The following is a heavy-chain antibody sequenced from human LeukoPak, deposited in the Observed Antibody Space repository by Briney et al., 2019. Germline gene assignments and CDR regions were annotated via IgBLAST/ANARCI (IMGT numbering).Heavy chain of an antibody. D-gene: IGHD3-16*02. CDR3: VRDGSMIRFGGAVVTERYFGF. Sequence: GGSLRLSCAASGFTFSDYYMSWIRQAPGKGLEWVSYISSSGSTTYYANSVKGRFTISRDNAKNSVHLQMNSLRVEDTAVYYCVRDGSMIRFGGAVVTERYFGFWGQGTLVTVSS. V-gene: IGHV3-11*01. J-gene: IGHJ4*02. CDR1: GFTFSDYY. CDR2: ISSSGSTT.